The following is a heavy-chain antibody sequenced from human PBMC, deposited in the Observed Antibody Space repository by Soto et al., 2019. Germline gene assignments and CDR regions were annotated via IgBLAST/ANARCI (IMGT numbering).Heavy chain of an antibody. CDR3: AKSIIAAGAYHFDN. D-gene: IGHD6-13*01. Sequence: GGSLRLSCAASGFTFTGYAMSWVRQAPGKGLEWVSGISGSGSSTDYADSVKGRFIISRDSSNNTVYLQMNSLTAEDTAMYYCAKSIIAAGAYHFDNWGQGALVTVSS. CDR1: GFTFTGYA. J-gene: IGHJ4*02. V-gene: IGHV3-23*01. CDR2: ISGSGSST.